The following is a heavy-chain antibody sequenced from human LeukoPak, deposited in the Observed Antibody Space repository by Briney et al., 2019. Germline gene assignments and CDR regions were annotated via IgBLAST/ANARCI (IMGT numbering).Heavy chain of an antibody. V-gene: IGHV4-38-2*02. CDR2: IHHTGKT. CDR1: GSSIRTYTH. Sequence: SETLSLTCTVSGSSIRTYTHWGWIRQPPGKGLEWIGSIHHTGKTYYNPSLESRVTISVDTSKNQFSLKLSSVSAADTAFYFCLNSGSNYEAVSWGQGTLVAVSS. D-gene: IGHD5-18*01. CDR3: LNSGSNYEAVS. J-gene: IGHJ5*02.